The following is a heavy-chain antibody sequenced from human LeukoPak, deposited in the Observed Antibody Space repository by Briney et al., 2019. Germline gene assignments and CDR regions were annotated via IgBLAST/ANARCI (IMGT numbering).Heavy chain of an antibody. D-gene: IGHD3-10*01. Sequence: ASVKVSCKASGYTFTGFYMHWVRQAPGQGLEWMGWVNPNSGATDYAQTFQGRVTMTRDTSITTAYMELSSLRSDDTAVYYCARRGIINREFDRWGQGTLVTVSS. CDR3: ARRGIINREFDR. J-gene: IGHJ5*02. CDR1: GYTFTGFY. CDR2: VNPNSGAT. V-gene: IGHV1-2*02.